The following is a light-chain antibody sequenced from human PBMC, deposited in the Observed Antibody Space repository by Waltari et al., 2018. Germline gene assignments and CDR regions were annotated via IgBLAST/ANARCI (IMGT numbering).Light chain of an antibody. V-gene: IGKV1-39*01. CDR3: QQSHTMMYT. CDR1: QNIDTF. CDR2: GAS. Sequence: DIQLTQSPSSLSASVGDRVTITCRESQNIDTFLNWYQQRPGKAPKVLIYGASSLQSGVPSRFSGSGSGTHFTLTISSLQPDDFATYFCQQSHTMMYTFGQGTKLEIK. J-gene: IGKJ2*01.